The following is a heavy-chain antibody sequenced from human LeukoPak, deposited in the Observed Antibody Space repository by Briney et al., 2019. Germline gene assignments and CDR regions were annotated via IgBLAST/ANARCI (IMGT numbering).Heavy chain of an antibody. CDR1: GFTFSSYW. D-gene: IGHD3-22*01. Sequence: PGGSLRLSCAASGFTFSSYWMHWVRHAPGKGLVWVSRINSYGSSTNYADSARGRLTISRDNAKNTLYLQMNSLRAEDTAVYYCAREGAYDSSGYALDYWGQGTLVTVSS. J-gene: IGHJ4*02. CDR3: AREGAYDSSGYALDY. V-gene: IGHV3-74*01. CDR2: INSYGSST.